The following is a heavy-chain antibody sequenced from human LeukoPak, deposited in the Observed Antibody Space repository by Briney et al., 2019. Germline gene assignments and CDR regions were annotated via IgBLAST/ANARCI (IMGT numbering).Heavy chain of an antibody. CDR3: ARPPDDFWSGYYPD. CDR2: INPNSSGT. Sequence: ASVKVSCKASGYTFTGNYKHWMRHAPAKGLEWMGKINPNSSGTNYAQKFQGRVTMTREKSISTAYMELSRLRSDGTAVYYSARPPDDFWSGYYPDWGQGTLVTVSS. D-gene: IGHD3-3*01. J-gene: IGHJ4*02. V-gene: IGHV1-2*02. CDR1: GYTFTGNY.